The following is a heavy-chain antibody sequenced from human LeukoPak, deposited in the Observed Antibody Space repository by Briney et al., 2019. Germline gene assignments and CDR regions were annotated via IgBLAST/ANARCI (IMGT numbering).Heavy chain of an antibody. V-gene: IGHV3-7*01. D-gene: IGHD6-19*01. CDR1: GFTFSSYW. J-gene: IGHJ4*02. Sequence: PGGSLRLSCAASGFTFSSYWMFWVRQPPGKGLEWVATIKKDGSEKDYVDSVKGRFTISRDNAENSLSLQMNSLRGDDTAIYYCVGGSGWLFDYWGQGTPVTVSS. CDR3: VGGSGWLFDY. CDR2: IKKDGSEK.